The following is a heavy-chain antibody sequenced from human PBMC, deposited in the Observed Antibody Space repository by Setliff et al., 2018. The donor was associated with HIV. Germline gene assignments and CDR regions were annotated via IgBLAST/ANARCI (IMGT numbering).Heavy chain of an antibody. CDR2: MYYSGNT. J-gene: IGHJ5*02. CDR1: GVSISNYY. D-gene: IGHD3-22*01. V-gene: IGHV4-59*08. CDR3: ASRIYYYDESRVLREEGFVP. Sequence: PSETLSLTCTVSGVSISNYYWSWIRQPPGKGLEWIGYMYYSGNTNYNPSLKSRVTISVDTSKNQFSLKLSSVTAADTAMYYCASRIYYYDESRVLREEGFVPWGQGTLVTVSS.